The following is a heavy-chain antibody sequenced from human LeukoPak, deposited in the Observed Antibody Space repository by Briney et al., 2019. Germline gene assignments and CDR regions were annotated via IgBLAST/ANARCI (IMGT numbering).Heavy chain of an antibody. CDR2: IDPSDSYT. CDR3: ASGIELAGNP. V-gene: IGHV5-10-1*01. Sequence: GESLKIPRKGSGYSFTSYWISWVRQMPGKGLEWMGRIDPSDSYTNYSPSFQGHVTISADKSISTAYLQWSSLKASDTAMYYCASGIELAGNPWGQATQVAVSS. CDR1: GYSFTSYW. D-gene: IGHD6-19*01. J-gene: IGHJ5*02.